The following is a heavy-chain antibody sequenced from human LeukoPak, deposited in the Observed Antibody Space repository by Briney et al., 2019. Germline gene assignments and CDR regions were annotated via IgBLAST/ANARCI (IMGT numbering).Heavy chain of an antibody. CDR1: GGSISSYY. CDR2: IYYSGST. Sequence: SETLSLTCTVSGGSISSYYWSWTWQPPGKGLEWIGYIYYSGSTNYNPSLKSRVTISVDTSKNQFSLKLSSVTAADTAVYYCARHRFYDLDAFDIWGQGTMVTVSS. J-gene: IGHJ3*02. CDR3: ARHRFYDLDAFDI. D-gene: IGHD3-3*01. V-gene: IGHV4-59*08.